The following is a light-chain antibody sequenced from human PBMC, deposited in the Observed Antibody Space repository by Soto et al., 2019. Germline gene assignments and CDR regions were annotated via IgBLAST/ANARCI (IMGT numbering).Light chain of an antibody. J-gene: IGKJ1*01. Sequence: DIQLTQSPSFLSASEGDRVTVTCRASQGISHYLAWYQQKPGKAPKLLINVASTLQSGVPSRFSGSGSGTEFTLTISSLQTEDSATYYCQQFNSFPRTFGQGTKVEIK. CDR1: QGISHY. CDR2: VAS. CDR3: QQFNSFPRT. V-gene: IGKV1-9*01.